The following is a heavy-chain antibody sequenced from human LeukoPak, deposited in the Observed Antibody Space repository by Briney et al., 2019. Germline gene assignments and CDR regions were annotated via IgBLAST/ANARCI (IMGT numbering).Heavy chain of an antibody. CDR1: NGSFSGHY. V-gene: IGHV4-34*01. CDR2: INHSGST. J-gene: IGHJ3*02. D-gene: IGHD1-1*01. Sequence: SETLSRTCAVYNGSFSGHYWTWIRQPPGKGLEWIGEINHSGSTNYSPSLKSRVTMSVDTSKNQFSLKLSSVTAADTAVYFCARAHKLNAFDIWGQGTMVTVSS. CDR3: ARAHKLNAFDI.